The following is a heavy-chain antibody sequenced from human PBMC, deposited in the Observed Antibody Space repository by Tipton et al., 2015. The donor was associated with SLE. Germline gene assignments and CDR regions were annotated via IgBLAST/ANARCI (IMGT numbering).Heavy chain of an antibody. CDR1: GVSITGTSYY. CDR3: ARGWDYDFWSGYADY. D-gene: IGHD3-3*01. CDR2: INHSGSS. J-gene: IGHJ4*02. Sequence: TLSLTCDVSGVSITGTSYYWSWIRQPPGKGLEWIGEINHSGSSNYNPSLKSRVAMSVDTSRNQFSLKLSSVTAADTAMYYCARGWDYDFWSGYADYWGQGTLVTVSS. V-gene: IGHV4-34*01.